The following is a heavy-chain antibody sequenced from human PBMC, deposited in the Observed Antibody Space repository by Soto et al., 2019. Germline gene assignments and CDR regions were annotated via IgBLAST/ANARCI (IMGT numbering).Heavy chain of an antibody. J-gene: IGHJ4*02. CDR1: GFTFISHS. CDR2: ISSSSSYI. CDR3: ARGEIGGYDAY. V-gene: IGHV3-21*01. Sequence: EVHLVESGGGLVKPGGSLRLSCAASGFTFISHSMNWVRQAPGKGLEWVSSISSSSSYIYYADSVKGRFTISRDNAKNSLYLQMNSLRAEDTAVYYCARGEIGGYDAYWGQGTLVTVSS. D-gene: IGHD5-12*01.